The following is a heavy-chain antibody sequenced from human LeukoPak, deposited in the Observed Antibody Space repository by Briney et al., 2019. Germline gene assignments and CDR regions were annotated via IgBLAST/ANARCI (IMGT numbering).Heavy chain of an antibody. D-gene: IGHD3-22*01. J-gene: IGHJ4*02. Sequence: GGSLRLSCAGPGFTFSTYAMSWVRQAPGKGLEWVSSISDNGYTTYYADSVRGRFTISRDNSKNTVYLQMIGLRGEDTAVYFCAKYYYDSSGYYDAAPLDSWGQGTLVTVFS. CDR2: ISDNGYTT. CDR3: AKYYYDSSGYYDAAPLDS. CDR1: GFTFSTYA. V-gene: IGHV3-23*01.